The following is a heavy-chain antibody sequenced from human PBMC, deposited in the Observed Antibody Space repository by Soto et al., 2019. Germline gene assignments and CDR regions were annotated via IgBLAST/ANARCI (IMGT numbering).Heavy chain of an antibody. Sequence: QVQLQESDAGLVKASQTLSLTCTVSGGSVSSGAYYWTWIRQRPGKGLEWIGYIYYSGSTYYSPSLKSRLSIPLDTSKNQFSLRLSSVTAADTAMYYSARARLRAVYAFDIWGQGTMVTVSS. CDR3: ARARLRAVYAFDI. V-gene: IGHV4-31*03. CDR2: IYYSGST. J-gene: IGHJ3*02. CDR1: GGSVSSGAYY. D-gene: IGHD5-12*01.